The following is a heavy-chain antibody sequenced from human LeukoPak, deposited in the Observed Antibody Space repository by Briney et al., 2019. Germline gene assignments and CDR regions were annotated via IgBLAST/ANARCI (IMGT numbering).Heavy chain of an antibody. CDR2: MYHSGSI. CDR1: GDSISSSSYY. J-gene: IGHJ5*02. V-gene: IGHV4-39*07. CDR3: ARDHGIAVAGPINWFDP. Sequence: SETLSLTCTVSGDSISSSSYYWGWIRQSPGKGLEWIGEMYHSGSINYNPSLKSRVTISVDISKNQFSLRLNSVTAADTAVYYCARDHGIAVAGPINWFDPWGQGTLVTVSS. D-gene: IGHD6-19*01.